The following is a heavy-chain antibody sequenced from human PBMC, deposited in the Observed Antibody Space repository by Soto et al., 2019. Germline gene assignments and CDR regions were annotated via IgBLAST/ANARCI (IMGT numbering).Heavy chain of an antibody. CDR3: AASIFYYGMYV. Sequence: PGDSLKISCKGSGYTFTNYWIGWVRQMPGKGLEWMGIIYPGDSDTKYNPSFQGQVTISADKSITTTYLRWTSLKASDTANYYCAASIFYYGMYVWGQGTTVTVSS. V-gene: IGHV5-51*01. J-gene: IGHJ6*02. CDR2: IYPGDSDT. CDR1: GYTFTNYW.